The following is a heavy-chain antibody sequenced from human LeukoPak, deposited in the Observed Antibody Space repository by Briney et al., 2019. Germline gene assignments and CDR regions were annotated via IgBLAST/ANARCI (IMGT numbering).Heavy chain of an antibody. CDR3: TTNPYDFWSSQGF. J-gene: IGHJ3*01. CDR1: GFSFSDAW. CDR2: IKSNANGGTT. Sequence: GGSPRLSCAASGFSFSDAWGSWVRQAPGRGLEWVGRIKSNANGGTTDYAAPVKGRFTISRDDSKNTLYLQMNSLKTEDTAVYYCTTNPYDFWSSQGFWGQGTMVTVSS. V-gene: IGHV3-15*01. D-gene: IGHD3-3*01.